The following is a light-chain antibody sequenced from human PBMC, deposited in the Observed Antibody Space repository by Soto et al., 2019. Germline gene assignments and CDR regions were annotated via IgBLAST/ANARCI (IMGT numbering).Light chain of an antibody. CDR1: SSDVGGYNY. CDR3: SSYTSSSTQV. J-gene: IGLJ1*01. CDR2: DVS. V-gene: IGLV2-14*01. Sequence: QSALTQPASVSGSPGQSITISCTGTSSDVGGYNYVSWYQQHPGKAPKLMIYDVSNRPSGVSNRFSGPKSGNTASLTTSGLQAEDEGDYYCSSYTSSSTQVFGTGTKVTVL.